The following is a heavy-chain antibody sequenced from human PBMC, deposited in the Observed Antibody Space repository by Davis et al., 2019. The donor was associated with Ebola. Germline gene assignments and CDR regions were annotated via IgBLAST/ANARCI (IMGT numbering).Heavy chain of an antibody. CDR3: ARDQWSSSWAYYYYYYYMDV. J-gene: IGHJ6*03. CDR1: GFTFSSYA. CDR2: ISYDGSNK. D-gene: IGHD6-13*01. V-gene: IGHV3-30-3*01. Sequence: GESLKISCAASGFTFSSYAMHWVRQAPGKGLEWVAVISYDGSNKYYADSVKGRFTISRDNSKNTLYLQMNSLRAEDTAVYYCARDQWSSSWAYYYYYYYMDVWGKGTTVTVSS.